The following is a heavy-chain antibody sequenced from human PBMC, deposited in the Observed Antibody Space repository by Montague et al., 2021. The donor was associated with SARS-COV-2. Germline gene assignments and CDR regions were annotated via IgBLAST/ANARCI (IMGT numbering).Heavy chain of an antibody. CDR1: GDSISSYY. CDR2: LYNSGST. V-gene: IGHV4-59*08. J-gene: IGHJ6*02. CDR3: ARHIEKEGTYYYYYGMDV. D-gene: IGHD2-15*01. Sequence: SETLSLTCTVSGDSISSYYWSWIRQPPGKGLEWIGYLYNSGSTKYNPSLKSRVTISVDTSKNQFSLKLSSVTAADAAVYYCARHIEKEGTYYYYYGMDVWAKGPRSPSP.